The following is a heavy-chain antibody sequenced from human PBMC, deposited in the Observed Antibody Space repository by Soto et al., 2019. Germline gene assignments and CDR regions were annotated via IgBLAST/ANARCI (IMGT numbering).Heavy chain of an antibody. CDR1: GYSFATSG. CDR3: ARAGQYYDASGYAN. CDR2: ISAYNGNT. D-gene: IGHD3-22*01. Sequence: QVKLVQSGTEVKKPGASIKVSCKASGYSFATSGMSWVRQAPGQGLEWMGWISAYNGNTNFDQNFPDRVTMTTDTSTSTAYLEVRNLTSDDTAVYYCARAGQYYDASGYANWGQGTLVTVSS. J-gene: IGHJ4*02. V-gene: IGHV1-18*01.